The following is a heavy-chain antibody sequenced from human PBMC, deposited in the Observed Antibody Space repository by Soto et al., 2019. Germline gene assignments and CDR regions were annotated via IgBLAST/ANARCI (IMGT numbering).Heavy chain of an antibody. Sequence: PGESLKISCKGSGYSFTSYCITWVRQMPGKGLEWMGRIDPSDSYTHYSPSFQGHVTISIDKSISTAFLQWSNLKASDTAMYYCARGIVATTNFYYYGMDVWGQGTTVTVSS. J-gene: IGHJ6*02. CDR2: IDPSDSYT. CDR1: GYSFTSYC. CDR3: ARGIVATTNFYYYGMDV. D-gene: IGHD5-12*01. V-gene: IGHV5-10-1*01.